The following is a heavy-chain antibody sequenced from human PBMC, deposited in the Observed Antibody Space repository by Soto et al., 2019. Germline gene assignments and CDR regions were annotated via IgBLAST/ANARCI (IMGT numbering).Heavy chain of an antibody. D-gene: IGHD6-13*01. CDR2: ISGSVGST. CDR3: AKTGGAAGTVDYFDY. J-gene: IGHJ4*02. V-gene: IGHV3-23*01. CDR1: GFTFSNYA. Sequence: GGSLRLSCAASGFTFSNYAINWVRQSPGKGLEWVSVISGSVGSTYYADSVKGRFTITRDNSKNTLYLQMNSLRAEDTAVYYCAKTGGAAGTVDYFDYWGQGTLVTVS.